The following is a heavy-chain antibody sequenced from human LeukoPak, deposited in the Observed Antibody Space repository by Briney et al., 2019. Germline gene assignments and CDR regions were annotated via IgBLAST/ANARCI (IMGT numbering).Heavy chain of an antibody. CDR2: ISWNSGSI. Sequence: GGSLRLSCAASGFTFDDYAMHWVRQPPGKGLEWVSGISWNSGSIGYAGSVKGRFTISRDNAKNSLYLQMNSLRAEDTALYYCAKGPPLRDCGMDVWGQGTTVTVSS. D-gene: IGHD2-15*01. CDR1: GFTFDDYA. J-gene: IGHJ6*02. V-gene: IGHV3-9*01. CDR3: AKGPPLRDCGMDV.